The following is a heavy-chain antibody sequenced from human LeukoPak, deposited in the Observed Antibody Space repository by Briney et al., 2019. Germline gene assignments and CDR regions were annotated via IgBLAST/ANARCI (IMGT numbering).Heavy chain of an antibody. Sequence: GGSLRLSCAASGFTFSSYGMHWVRQAPGKGLEWVAFIRYDGSNKYYADSVKGRFTISRDNSKNTLYLQMNSLRAEDTAVYYCAKEGCSSTSCFLWGQGTLVTVSS. J-gene: IGHJ4*02. CDR3: AKEGCSSTSCFL. D-gene: IGHD2-2*01. CDR2: IRYDGSNK. CDR1: GFTFSSYG. V-gene: IGHV3-30*02.